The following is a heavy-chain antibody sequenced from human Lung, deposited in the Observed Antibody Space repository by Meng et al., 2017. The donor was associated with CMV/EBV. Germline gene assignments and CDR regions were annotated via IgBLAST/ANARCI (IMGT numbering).Heavy chain of an antibody. V-gene: IGHV1-8*03. J-gene: IGHJ6*02. CDR2: MNPDHGNT. Sequence: ASVKVSCKASGYTFTSYDINWVRQATGQGLEGMGWMNPDHGNTGYEQKFQGRVTITRKTSISTAYMELSSLRSEDTAVYYCARATPLGYCSSASCYTQNAYYGLDVWGQGTTVTVSS. D-gene: IGHD2-2*02. CDR1: GYTFTSYD. CDR3: ARATPLGYCSSASCYTQNAYYGLDV.